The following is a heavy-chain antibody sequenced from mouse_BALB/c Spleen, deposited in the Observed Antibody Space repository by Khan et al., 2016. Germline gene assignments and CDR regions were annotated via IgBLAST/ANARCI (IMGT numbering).Heavy chain of an antibody. CDR2: ISYSGST. D-gene: IGHD2-4*01. J-gene: IGHJ4*01. V-gene: IGHV3-2*02. CDR3: ARDTMISFYSAMDY. CDR1: GYSITSDYA. Sequence: EVQLLESGPGLVKPSQSLSLTCTVTGYSITSDYAWNWIRQFPGNKLEWMGYISYSGSTSYNPSLKSRISITRYTSKNQFFLQLNSVTTEDTATYYRARDTMISFYSAMDYWGQGTPVTVSS.